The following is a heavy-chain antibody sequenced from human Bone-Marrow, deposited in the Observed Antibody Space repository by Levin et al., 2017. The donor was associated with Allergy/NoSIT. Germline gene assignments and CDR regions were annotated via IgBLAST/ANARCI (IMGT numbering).Heavy chain of an antibody. CDR1: GFSFSDYY. CDR3: GRIYGIAAAVDL. Sequence: PGESLKISCAASGFSFSDYYMTWIRQAPGQGLEWLSSLSGSSSYSDYADSVKGRFTISRDNAKNLLFLQLTSLSVEDTALYYCGRIYGIAAAVDLWGHGTHVTVSS. D-gene: IGHD6-25*01. V-gene: IGHV3-11*03. CDR2: LSGSSSYS. J-gene: IGHJ5*02.